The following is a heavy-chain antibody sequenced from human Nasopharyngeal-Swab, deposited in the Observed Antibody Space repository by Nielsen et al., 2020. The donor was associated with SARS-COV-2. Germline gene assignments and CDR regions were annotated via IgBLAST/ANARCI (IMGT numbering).Heavy chain of an antibody. CDR3: AREASADILTGVYGMDV. CDR1: GGTFSSYA. CDR2: IIPIFGTA. J-gene: IGHJ6*02. Sequence: SVKVSCKASGGTFSSYAISWVRQAPGQGLEWMGGIIPIFGTANYAQKFQGRVTITADESTSTAYMELSSLRSEDTAVYYCAREASADILTGVYGMDVWGQGTTVTVSS. V-gene: IGHV1-69*13. D-gene: IGHD3-9*01.